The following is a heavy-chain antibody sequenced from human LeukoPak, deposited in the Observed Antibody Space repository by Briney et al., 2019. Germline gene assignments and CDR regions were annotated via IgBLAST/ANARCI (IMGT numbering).Heavy chain of an antibody. CDR3: ARGSDSGGYPQDY. D-gene: IGHD5-12*01. V-gene: IGHV3-48*01. CDR1: GFTFSTYS. J-gene: IGHJ4*01. CDR2: ISSSSTI. Sequence: GGSLRLSCAASGFTFSTYSMNWVRQAPGKGLEWVSYISSSSTIYYADSVKGRFTISRDNAKNSLYLQMNSLRAEDTAVYYCARGSDSGGYPQDYWGQEPWSPSPQ.